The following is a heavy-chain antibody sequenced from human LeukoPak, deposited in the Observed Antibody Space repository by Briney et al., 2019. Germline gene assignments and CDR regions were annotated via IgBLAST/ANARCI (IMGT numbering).Heavy chain of an antibody. J-gene: IGHJ4*02. V-gene: IGHV4-59*08. Sequence: SETLSLTCTVSGGSISSYYWSWTRQPPGKGLEWIGYIYYSGSTNYNPSLKSRVTISVDTSKNQFSLNLSSVTAADTAVFYCARHSSEQFFDYWGQGPLVIVSS. CDR3: ARHSSEQFFDY. D-gene: IGHD1-26*01. CDR1: GGSISSYY. CDR2: IYYSGST.